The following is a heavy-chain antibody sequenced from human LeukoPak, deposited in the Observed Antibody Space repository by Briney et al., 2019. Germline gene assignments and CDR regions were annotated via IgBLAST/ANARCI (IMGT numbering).Heavy chain of an antibody. CDR2: MSPNSANT. D-gene: IGHD3-22*01. V-gene: IGHV1-8*01. CDR1: GYSFISYD. J-gene: IGHJ4*02. Sequence: ASVKVSCKASGYSFISYDINWVRQAPGQGLEWMGWMSPNSANTGYAQKFQGRVTMTRDTSISTAYMELSSLRSEDTAVYYCARDFDSRGYYFDYWGQGTLVTVSS. CDR3: ARDFDSRGYYFDY.